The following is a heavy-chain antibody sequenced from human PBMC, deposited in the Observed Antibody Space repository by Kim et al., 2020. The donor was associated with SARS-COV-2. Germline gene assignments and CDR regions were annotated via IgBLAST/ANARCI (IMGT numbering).Heavy chain of an antibody. CDR2: IYYSGSS. Sequence: SETLSLTCTVSGGSISSYYWCWIRQRPGTGLEWIGYIYYSGSSNYNPSLKRRVTLSVDTSTNQSSLTLSSVPAADTAVYSCARHQSFPIFGVVITPCAFEIWGPGALVTVSS. V-gene: IGHV4-59*08. CDR1: GGSISSYY. D-gene: IGHD3-3*01. CDR3: ARHQSFPIFGVVITPCAFEI. J-gene: IGHJ3*02.